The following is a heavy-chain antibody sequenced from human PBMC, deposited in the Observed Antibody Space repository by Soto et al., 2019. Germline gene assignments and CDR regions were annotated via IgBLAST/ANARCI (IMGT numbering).Heavy chain of an antibody. Sequence: VQLQESGPVLVEPSGTLSLNCAVSGASICTNNWWSCVRQPPGKGLAWIGEVYRSGTTNCNPSLKSRVTVSIDNSKNQFSLRLTSMPAADTAVYYCAVPGDGDFDDRSQGTLVTVSS. CDR2: VYRSGTT. V-gene: IGHV4-4*02. CDR1: GASICTNNW. CDR3: AVPGDGDFDD. J-gene: IGHJ4*02.